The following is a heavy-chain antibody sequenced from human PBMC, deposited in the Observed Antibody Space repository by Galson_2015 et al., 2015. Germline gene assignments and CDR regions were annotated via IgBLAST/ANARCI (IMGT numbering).Heavy chain of an antibody. CDR2: ISYDGSNK. D-gene: IGHD6-6*01. CDR1: GFTFSSYA. J-gene: IGHJ4*02. Sequence: SLRLSCAASGFTFSSYAMHWVRQAPGKGLEWVAGISYDGSNKFYADSVKGRFTISRDNSKNTLYLQMNSLRSEDTAVYYCGRVGGDIAARTWGYFDYWGQGTLVTVSS. CDR3: GRVGGDIAARTWGYFDY. V-gene: IGHV3-30-3*01.